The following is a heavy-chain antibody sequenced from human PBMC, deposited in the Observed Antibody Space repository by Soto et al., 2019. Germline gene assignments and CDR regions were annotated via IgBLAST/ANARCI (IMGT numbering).Heavy chain of an antibody. D-gene: IGHD3-3*01. J-gene: IGHJ4*02. Sequence: SETLSLTCTVSDGSISTYFCNWIRQPAGKGLEWIGRIDNSGNTNYNPSLKSRVTMSADTSRNQFSLKLNSVTAADTAVYYCARGGQDFCSGPFVYWGPGALVTVP. CDR2: IDNSGNT. CDR1: DGSISTYF. CDR3: ARGGQDFCSGPFVY. V-gene: IGHV4-4*07.